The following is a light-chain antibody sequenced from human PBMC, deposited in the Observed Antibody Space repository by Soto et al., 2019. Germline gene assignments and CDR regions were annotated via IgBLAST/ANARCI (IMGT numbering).Light chain of an antibody. CDR2: DVS. CDR1: SSDIGAYNY. V-gene: IGLV2-14*01. CDR3: ASYTTSSTLI. J-gene: IGLJ2*01. Sequence: QSALTQPASVSGSPGQSITISCTGTSSDIGAYNYVSWYQQHHPCKVPKPVIYDVSHRPSGISSRFSGSKSGNAASLTISGLQAEDEADYYCASYTTSSTLIFGGGTKLTVL.